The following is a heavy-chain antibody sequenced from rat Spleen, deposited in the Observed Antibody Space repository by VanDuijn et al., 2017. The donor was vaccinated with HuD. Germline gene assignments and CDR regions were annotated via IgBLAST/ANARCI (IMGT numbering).Heavy chain of an antibody. V-gene: IGHV3-3*01. CDR3: ARFVRGVYLDY. J-gene: IGHJ2*01. Sequence: EVQLQESGPGLVKPSQSLSLTCSVTFYSITSSYRWSWIRKFPGNKLEWMGYINSEGSTNYNPSLKSRISITRDTSKNQFFLQVNSVTTEDTATYYCARFVRGVYLDYWGQGVMVTVSS. CDR2: INSEGST. CDR1: FYSITSSYR.